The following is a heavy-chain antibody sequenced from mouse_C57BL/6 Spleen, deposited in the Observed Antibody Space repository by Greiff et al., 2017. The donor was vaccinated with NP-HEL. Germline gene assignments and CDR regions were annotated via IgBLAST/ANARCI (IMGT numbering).Heavy chain of an antibody. J-gene: IGHJ3*01. CDR1: GYTFTDYE. V-gene: IGHV1-15*01. CDR2: IDPETGGT. Sequence: LVESGAELVRPGASVTLSCKASGYTFTDYEMHWVKQTPVHGLEWIGAIDPETGGTAYNQKFKGKAILTADKSSSTAYMELRSLTSEDSAVYYCTRLFPFAYWGQGTLVTVSA. CDR3: TRLFPFAY.